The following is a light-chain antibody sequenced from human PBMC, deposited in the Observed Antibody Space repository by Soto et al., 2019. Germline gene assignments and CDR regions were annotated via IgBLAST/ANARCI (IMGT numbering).Light chain of an antibody. Sequence: EIVLTQSPGTLSLSPGERATLSCRASQSVSSSYLAWYQQKPGQAPRLLIYCASSRATGIPDRFSGSGSGTDFTLTISRLEPEDFAVYYCQHYGSSLWTFGQGTKVEIK. CDR3: QHYGSSLWT. V-gene: IGKV3-20*01. CDR1: QSVSSSY. J-gene: IGKJ1*01. CDR2: CAS.